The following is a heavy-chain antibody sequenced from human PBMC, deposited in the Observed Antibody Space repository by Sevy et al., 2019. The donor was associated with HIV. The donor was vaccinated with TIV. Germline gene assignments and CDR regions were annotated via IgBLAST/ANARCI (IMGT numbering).Heavy chain of an antibody. V-gene: IGHV1-2*02. CDR1: GYTFTGYY. CDR2: INPNSGCT. J-gene: IGHJ4*02. D-gene: IGHD6-13*01. CDR3: ARGGEYSSSWYPIDY. Sequence: ASVKVSCKASGYTFTGYYMHWVRQAPGQGLEWMGWINPNSGCTNYAQKFQGRVTMTRDTSISTAYMELSRLRSDDTAVYYCARGGEYSSSWYPIDYWGQGTLVTVSS.